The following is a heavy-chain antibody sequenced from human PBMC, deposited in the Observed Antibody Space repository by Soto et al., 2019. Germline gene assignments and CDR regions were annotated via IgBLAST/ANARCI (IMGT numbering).Heavy chain of an antibody. CDR2: IYYSGST. D-gene: IGHD1-1*01. J-gene: IGHJ4*02. CDR3: ARHENDPGFDY. CDR1: GGSIRSYY. Sequence: SETLSLTCTVSGGSIRSYYWSWIRQPPGKGLEWIGYIYYSGSTNYNPSLKSRVTISVDTSKNHFSLKLSSVTAADTAVYYCARHENDPGFDYWGQGTLVTVSS. V-gene: IGHV4-59*08.